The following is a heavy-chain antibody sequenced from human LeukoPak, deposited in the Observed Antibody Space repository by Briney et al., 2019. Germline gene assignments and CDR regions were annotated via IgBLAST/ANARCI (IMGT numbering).Heavy chain of an antibody. CDR2: ISTYNDNT. D-gene: IGHD6-6*01. CDR3: ARIQSRIIAARPGNPAFDY. V-gene: IGHV1-18*01. Sequence: ASVKVSCKASGYTFTSYGISWVRQAPGQGLEWMGCISTYNDNTHYAQRLQGRVTMTTDTSTSTVYMELKSLRSDDTAVYYCARIQSRIIAARPGNPAFDYWGRGTLVTVSS. J-gene: IGHJ4*02. CDR1: GYTFTSYG.